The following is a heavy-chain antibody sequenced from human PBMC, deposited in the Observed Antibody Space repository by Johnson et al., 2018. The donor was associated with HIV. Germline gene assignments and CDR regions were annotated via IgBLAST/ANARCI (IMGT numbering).Heavy chain of an antibody. CDR2: ISYDGSNK. D-gene: IGHD3-3*01. Sequence: QVHLVESGGGLVQPGRSLRLSCAASAFAFSSYVMHWVRQAPGKGLEWVAVISYDGSNKYYADFVKGRFTISRDNSKNTLYLQMNSLRAEDTAVYYCARGGVIHDAFDIWGQGTMVTVSS. CDR1: AFAFSSYV. V-gene: IGHV3-30*04. J-gene: IGHJ3*02. CDR3: ARGGVIHDAFDI.